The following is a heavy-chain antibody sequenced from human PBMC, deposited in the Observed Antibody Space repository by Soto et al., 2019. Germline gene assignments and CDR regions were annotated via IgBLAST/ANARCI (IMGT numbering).Heavy chain of an antibody. CDR3: ARALGGYSSGWYRGYYYYYGMDV. CDR1: GFTFSSYD. V-gene: IGHV3-13*01. Sequence: PGGSLRLSCAASGFTFSSYDMHWVRRATGKGLEWVSAIGTAGDTYYPGSVKGRFTISRENAKNSLYLQMNSLRAGDTAVYYCARALGGYSSGWYRGYYYYYGMDVWGQGTTVTVSS. D-gene: IGHD6-19*01. J-gene: IGHJ6*02. CDR2: IGTAGDT.